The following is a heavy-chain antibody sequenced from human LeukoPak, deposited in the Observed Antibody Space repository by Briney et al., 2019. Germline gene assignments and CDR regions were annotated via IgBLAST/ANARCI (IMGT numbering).Heavy chain of an antibody. D-gene: IGHD3-22*01. Sequence: ASVNVSCKASGYTFTSYYIHWVRQAPGQGLEWMGIINPSGGSTNYAQKFQGRVTMTRDTSTSTVYMEMSSLRSEDTAVYYCARGLASWLLDSWGQGTLVTVSS. CDR1: GYTFTSYY. J-gene: IGHJ4*02. CDR3: ARGLASWLLDS. CDR2: INPSGGST. V-gene: IGHV1-46*01.